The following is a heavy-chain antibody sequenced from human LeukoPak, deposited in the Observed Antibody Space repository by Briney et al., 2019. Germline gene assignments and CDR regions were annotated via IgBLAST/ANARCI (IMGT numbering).Heavy chain of an antibody. Sequence: GESLKISCKGSGYSFTSYWIGWVRQMPGKGLDWMGIIYPGDSDTRYSPSFQGQVTFSADKSIGTAYLQWSSLKASDTAMYYCARRGASPASGYYYYGMDVWGQGTTVTVSS. CDR1: GYSFTSYW. D-gene: IGHD3-16*01. J-gene: IGHJ6*02. CDR2: IYPGDSDT. CDR3: ARRGASPASGYYYYGMDV. V-gene: IGHV5-51*01.